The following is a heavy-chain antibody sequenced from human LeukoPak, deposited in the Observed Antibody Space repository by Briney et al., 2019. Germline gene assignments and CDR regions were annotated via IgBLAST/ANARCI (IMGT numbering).Heavy chain of an antibody. V-gene: IGHV1-18*01. CDR2: ISAYNGNT. D-gene: IGHD3-10*01. Sequence: ASVKVSCKASGYTFTSYGISWVRRAPGQGLEWMGWISAYNGNTNYAQKLQGRVTMTRNTSISTAYMELSSLRSEDTAVYYCARMITMVRGYYYYYYMDVWGKGTTVTVSS. CDR3: ARMITMVRGYYYYYYMDV. J-gene: IGHJ6*03. CDR1: GYTFTSYG.